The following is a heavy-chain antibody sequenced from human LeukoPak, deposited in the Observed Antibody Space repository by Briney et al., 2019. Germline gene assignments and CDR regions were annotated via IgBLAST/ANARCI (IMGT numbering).Heavy chain of an antibody. J-gene: IGHJ4*02. CDR1: GFTFSSYS. D-gene: IGHD4-17*01. CDR2: ISSSSSTI. CDR3: ARRTVTGNDY. V-gene: IGHV3-48*01. Sequence: GGSLRLSCAASGFTFSSYSMNWVRQAPGKGLDWVSYISSSSSTIYYADSVKGRLTISRDNAKNSLYLQMNSLRAEDTAVYYCARRTVTGNDYWGQGTLVTVSS.